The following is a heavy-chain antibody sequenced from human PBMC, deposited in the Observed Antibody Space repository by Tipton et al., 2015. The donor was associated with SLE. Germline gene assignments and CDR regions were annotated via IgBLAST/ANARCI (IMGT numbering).Heavy chain of an antibody. V-gene: IGHV4-59*04. CDR1: GGSITSHY. D-gene: IGHD6-6*01. Sequence: TLSLTCTVSGGSITSHYWGWIRQPPGKGLEWIGEINHSGSTNYNPSLKSRVTMSVDKSKNQSSLTLTSVTAADTAVYYCAGPEYSSSSAAFDIWGQGTMVTVSS. CDR2: INHSGST. J-gene: IGHJ3*02. CDR3: AGPEYSSSSAAFDI.